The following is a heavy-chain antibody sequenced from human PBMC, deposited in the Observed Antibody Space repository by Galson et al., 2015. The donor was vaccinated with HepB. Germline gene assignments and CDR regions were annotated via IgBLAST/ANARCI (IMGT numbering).Heavy chain of an antibody. CDR1: GFSFDTYA. CDR2: ISGGGHNT. V-gene: IGHV3-23*01. CDR3: AKDPDYDFYSEKSTTFDY. D-gene: IGHD3-3*01. Sequence: SLRLSCAASGFSFDTYAMSWVRQAPGKGLEWVSSISGGGHNTYYADAVRGRFTISRDNSNNTVYLQMNSLRGEDTAMYYCAKDPDYDFYSEKSTTFDYWGRGTLDTVSS. J-gene: IGHJ4*02.